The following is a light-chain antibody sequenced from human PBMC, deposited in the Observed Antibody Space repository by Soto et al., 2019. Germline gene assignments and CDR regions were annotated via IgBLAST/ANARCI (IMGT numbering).Light chain of an antibody. V-gene: IGLV2-14*01. J-gene: IGLJ1*01. CDR1: SSDVGGYNY. Sequence: QSVLTQPASVSGSPGQSITISCTGTSSDVGGYNYVSWYQQHPGKAPKLIIYEVSNRPSGVSNRFSGSKSGNTASLTSSGLQAEDVADYYCNSYTSKSTGVFGTGTKLTVL. CDR2: EVS. CDR3: NSYTSKSTGV.